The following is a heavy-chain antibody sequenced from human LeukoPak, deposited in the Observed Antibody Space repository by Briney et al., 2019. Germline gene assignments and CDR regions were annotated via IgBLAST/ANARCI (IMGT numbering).Heavy chain of an antibody. V-gene: IGHV4-30-2*01. Sequence: PSQTLSLTCAVSGGSISSGGYSWSWLRQPPGKGLEWIGYIYHSGSTYYNPSLKSRVTISVDRSKNQFSLKLSSVTAADTAVYYCARGFSYYYDSSAKRAFDIWGQGTMVTVSS. CDR2: IYHSGST. CDR3: ARGFSYYYDSSAKRAFDI. CDR1: GGSISSGGYS. J-gene: IGHJ3*02. D-gene: IGHD3-22*01.